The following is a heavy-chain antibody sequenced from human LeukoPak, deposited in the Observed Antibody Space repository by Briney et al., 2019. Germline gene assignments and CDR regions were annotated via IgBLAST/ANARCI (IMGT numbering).Heavy chain of an antibody. J-gene: IGHJ6*02. CDR3: ARDPLQQQLVLTYYYYGMDV. CDR1: GFTFSSYG. V-gene: IGHV3-33*01. CDR2: IWDDGSNK. Sequence: GGSLRLSCAASGFTFSSYGMHWVRQAPGKGLEWVAVIWDDGSNKYYADSVKGRFTISRDNSKNTLYLQMNSLRAEDTAVYYCARDPLQQQLVLTYYYYGMDVWGQGTTVTVSS. D-gene: IGHD6-13*01.